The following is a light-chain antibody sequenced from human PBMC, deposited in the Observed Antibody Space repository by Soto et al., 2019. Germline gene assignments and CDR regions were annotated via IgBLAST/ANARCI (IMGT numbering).Light chain of an antibody. CDR1: QGISNY. V-gene: IGKV1-27*01. CDR3: QKYNSART. CDR2: AAS. J-gene: IGKJ1*01. Sequence: DIQMTQSPSSLSASAGDRVTITCRASQGISNYLAWYQQKPGKVPKLLIYAASTLQSGVPSRFSGSGSGTDFTLTISSLQPEDVATYYCQKYNSARTFGQGTKVDIK.